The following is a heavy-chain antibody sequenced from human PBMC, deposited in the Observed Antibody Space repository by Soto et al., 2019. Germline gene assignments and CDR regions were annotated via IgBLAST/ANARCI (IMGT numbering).Heavy chain of an antibody. CDR1: GFTFSSYG. D-gene: IGHD1-1*01. CDR2: ISYDGSNK. Sequence: GGSLRLSCAASGFTFSSYGMHWVRQAPGKGLEWVAVISYDGSNKYYADSVKGRFTISRDNSKNTLYLQMNSLRAEDTAVYYCAKDRTGNWNDYYSYGMDVWGQGTTLTVS. J-gene: IGHJ6*02. V-gene: IGHV3-30*18. CDR3: AKDRTGNWNDYYSYGMDV.